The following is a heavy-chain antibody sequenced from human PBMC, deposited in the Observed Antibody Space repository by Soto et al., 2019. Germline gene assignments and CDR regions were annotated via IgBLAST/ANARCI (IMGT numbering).Heavy chain of an antibody. V-gene: IGHV3-30-3*01. D-gene: IGHD2-2*01. J-gene: IGHJ5*02. CDR3: ARDPCSSTSCRNWFDP. CDR2: ISYDGSNK. CDR1: GFTFSSYA. Sequence: LKISCAASGFTFSSYAMHWVRQAPGKGLEWVAVISYDGSNKYYADSVKGRFTISRDNSKNTLYLQMNGLRAEDTAVYYCARDPCSSTSCRNWFDPWGQGTLVTVSS.